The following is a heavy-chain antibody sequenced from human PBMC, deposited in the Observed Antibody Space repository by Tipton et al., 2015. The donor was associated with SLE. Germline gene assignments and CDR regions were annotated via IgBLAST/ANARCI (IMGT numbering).Heavy chain of an antibody. CDR1: GGSISSNNW. CDR2: ISHSGST. CDR3: ARGSGGTYCDAFDI. Sequence: TLSLTCAVSGGSISSNNWWSWVRQPPGKGLEWIGEISHSGSTKYNPSLKSRGTISVDKSNNQFSLRLSSVTAADTAVYYCARGSGGTYCDAFDIWGQGTRVTVSS. J-gene: IGHJ3*02. D-gene: IGHD1-26*01. V-gene: IGHV4-4*02.